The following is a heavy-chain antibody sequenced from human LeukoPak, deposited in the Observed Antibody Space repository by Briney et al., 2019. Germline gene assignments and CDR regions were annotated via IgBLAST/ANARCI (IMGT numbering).Heavy chain of an antibody. J-gene: IGHJ4*02. Sequence: ASVKVSCKASGYTFTGYYMHWVRQAPGQGLEWMGWINPNSGGTNYAQNFQGRVTMTRDTSISTAYIELSGLRFDDTAVYYCARDWELRWSQGAFDYWGQGTLLTVSS. D-gene: IGHD3-16*01. CDR3: ARDWELRWSQGAFDY. CDR2: INPNSGGT. CDR1: GYTFTGYY. V-gene: IGHV1-2*02.